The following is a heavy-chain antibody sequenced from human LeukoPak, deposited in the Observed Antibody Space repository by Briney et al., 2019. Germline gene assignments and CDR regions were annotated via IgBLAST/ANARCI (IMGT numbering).Heavy chain of an antibody. CDR2: IYSGGST. Sequence: TGGSLRLSCAASGFTVSSNYMSWVRQAPGKGLEWVSVIYSGGSTYYADSVKGRFTISRDNSKNTLYLQMNSLRAEDTAVYYCARDLGAYYFDYWGQGTLVTVSS. CDR3: ARDLGAYYFDY. J-gene: IGHJ4*02. CDR1: GFTVSSNY. V-gene: IGHV3-66*01.